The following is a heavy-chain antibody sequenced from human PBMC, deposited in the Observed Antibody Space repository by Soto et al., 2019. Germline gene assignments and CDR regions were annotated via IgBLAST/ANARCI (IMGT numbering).Heavy chain of an antibody. J-gene: IGHJ3*02. Sequence: EAQLLESGGDLVQPGGSLRLSCAASGFTFSSYAMSWVRQAPGKGLEWVSAVSGGGVSTYYADSVKGRFPISRDNSKNTVFLQMNSLRADATAVYYCSGLRRGVGATGDRACDIWGQGTMVTVSS. CDR2: VSGGGVST. V-gene: IGHV3-23*01. CDR1: GFTFSSYA. D-gene: IGHD1-26*01. CDR3: SGLRRGVGATGDRACDI.